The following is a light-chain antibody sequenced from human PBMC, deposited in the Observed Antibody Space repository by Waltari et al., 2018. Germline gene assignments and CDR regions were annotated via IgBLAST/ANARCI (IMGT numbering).Light chain of an antibody. CDR1: SSDVGGYNY. V-gene: IGLV2-14*03. Sequence: QSALTQPASVSGSPGQSITISCTGTSSDVGGYNYVSWYQQHPGKAPILIIFDVSFRSSGGSNRFSVSKSGNTASLTISGLQAEDEADYYCASYIGSNTLELFGGGTRLTVL. CDR3: ASYIGSNTLEL. CDR2: DVS. J-gene: IGLJ3*02.